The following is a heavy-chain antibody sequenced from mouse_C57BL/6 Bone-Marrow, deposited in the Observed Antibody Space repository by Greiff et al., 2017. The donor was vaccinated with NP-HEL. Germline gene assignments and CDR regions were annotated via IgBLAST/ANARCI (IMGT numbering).Heavy chain of an antibody. V-gene: IGHV1-4*01. CDR1: GYTFTSYT. CDR2: INPSSGYT. J-gene: IGHJ3*01. Sequence: VQLQQSGAELARPGASVKMSCKASGYTFTSYTMHWVKQRPGQGLEWIGYINPSSGYTKYNQKFKDKATLTADKSSSTAYMQLSSLTSEDSAVYYCASGGYFAYWGQGTLVTVSA. D-gene: IGHD1-1*02. CDR3: ASGGYFAY.